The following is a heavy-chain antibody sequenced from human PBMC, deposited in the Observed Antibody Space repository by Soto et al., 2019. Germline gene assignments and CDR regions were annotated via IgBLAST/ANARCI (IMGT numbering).Heavy chain of an antibody. CDR2: IWYDGSNK. CDR3: ARDPLDYGDYGHYYYGMDV. J-gene: IGHJ6*02. V-gene: IGHV3-33*01. D-gene: IGHD4-17*01. Sequence: QVQLVESGGGVVQPGRSLRLSCAASGFTFSSYGMHWVRQAPGQGLEWVAVIWYDGSNKYYADSVKGRFTISRDNSKNTLYLQMNSLRAEDTAVYYCARDPLDYGDYGHYYYGMDVWGQGTTVTVSS. CDR1: GFTFSSYG.